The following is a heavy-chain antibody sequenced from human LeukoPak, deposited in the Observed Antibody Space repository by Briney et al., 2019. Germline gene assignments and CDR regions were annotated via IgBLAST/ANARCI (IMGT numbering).Heavy chain of an antibody. CDR2: ISGSGTNT. V-gene: IGHV3-23*01. Sequence: GGSLRLSCAASGFTFNNYAMSWVRQAPGKGLEWVSAISGSGTNTYFTDSVKGRFTISRDNSKNTLYLQMSSLRAEDTAVYYCAKVGPAAVRGYWGQGTLVTVSS. CDR3: AKVGPAAVRGY. D-gene: IGHD2-2*01. CDR1: GFTFNNYA. J-gene: IGHJ4*02.